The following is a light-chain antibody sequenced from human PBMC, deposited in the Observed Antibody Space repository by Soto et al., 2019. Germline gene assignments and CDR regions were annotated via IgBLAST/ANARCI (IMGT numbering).Light chain of an antibody. V-gene: IGKV3-15*01. J-gene: IGKJ5*01. Sequence: TLAPATLAVSPGERVSLSCGSSQSVADNLAWFQQKPGQGPRLLIFGASTRAIGIPDRFSGSGSETDFTLTISSLRSEDSAVYHCQQYNNWPITFGQGTRLEI. CDR1: QSVADN. CDR3: QQYNNWPIT. CDR2: GAS.